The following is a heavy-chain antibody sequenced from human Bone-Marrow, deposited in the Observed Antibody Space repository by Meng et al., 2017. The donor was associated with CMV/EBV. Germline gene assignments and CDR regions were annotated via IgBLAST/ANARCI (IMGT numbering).Heavy chain of an antibody. Sequence: SETLSLTCAVSGGSISSSNWWSWVRQPPGKGLEWIGEIYHSGSTNYNPSLKSRVTISVDTSKNQFSLKLSSVTAADTAVYYCARGRCSSTSCYKGVIRAFDIWGQGTMVTVSS. J-gene: IGHJ3*02. CDR3: ARGRCSSTSCYKGVIRAFDI. D-gene: IGHD2-2*02. CDR1: GGSISSSNW. CDR2: IYHSGST. V-gene: IGHV4-4*02.